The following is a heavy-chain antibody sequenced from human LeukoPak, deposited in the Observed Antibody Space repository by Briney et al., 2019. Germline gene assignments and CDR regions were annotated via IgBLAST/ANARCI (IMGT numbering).Heavy chain of an antibody. Sequence: GGSLRLSCAASGFTFSSYAMSWVRQAPGKGLEWVSSISSSSSYIYYADSVKGRFTISRDNAKNSLYLQMNSLRAEDTAVYYCARDNVGATPFDYWGQGTLVTVSS. D-gene: IGHD1-26*01. V-gene: IGHV3-21*01. CDR3: ARDNVGATPFDY. CDR2: ISSSSSYI. J-gene: IGHJ4*02. CDR1: GFTFSSYA.